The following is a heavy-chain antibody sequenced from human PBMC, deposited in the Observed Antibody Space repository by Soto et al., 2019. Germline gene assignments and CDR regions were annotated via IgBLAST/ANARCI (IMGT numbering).Heavy chain of an antibody. CDR1: GFSFSNYA. CDR3: TRDPYGGSRYYFDS. V-gene: IGHV3-33*01. J-gene: IGHJ4*02. CDR2: IWYDGSNK. D-gene: IGHD1-26*01. Sequence: HPGGSLRLSCAASGFSFSNYAMHWVRQAPGKGLERVAVIWYDGSNKYYADSVKGRFTISKDNSQTTVYLQMNSLRPEDTAVYYCTRDPYGGSRYYFDSWGQGTVVTVSS.